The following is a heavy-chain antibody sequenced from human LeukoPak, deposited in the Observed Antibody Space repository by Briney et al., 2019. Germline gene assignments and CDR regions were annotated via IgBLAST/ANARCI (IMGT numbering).Heavy chain of an antibody. D-gene: IGHD2-2*01. CDR1: GNYW. Sequence: GGSLRLSCAASGNYWMHWVRQAPGKGLVWVSHINSDGSWTSYADSVKGRFTISKDNAKNTVYLQMSNLRAEDTAVYYCVSFYETYWGRGTLVTVSS. J-gene: IGHJ4*02. CDR2: INSDGSWT. V-gene: IGHV3-74*01. CDR3: VSFYETY.